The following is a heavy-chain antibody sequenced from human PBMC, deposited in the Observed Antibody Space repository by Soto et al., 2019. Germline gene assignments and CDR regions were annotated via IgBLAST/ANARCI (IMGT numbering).Heavy chain of an antibody. CDR1: GFSLSTTGVG. V-gene: IGHV2-5*02. CDR2: IYWEDSK. CDR3: GHKGGGDRILDS. Sequence: QITLKESGPMLVKPTQTLTLTCTFSGFSLSTTGVGVGWIRQPPGKALEWLALIYWEDSKHYSPSLESRPTITKDTPTNHGVLTITNMAPGDTPTLCCGHKGGGDRILDSWGQGTLVTVSS. D-gene: IGHD3-16*01. J-gene: IGHJ4*02.